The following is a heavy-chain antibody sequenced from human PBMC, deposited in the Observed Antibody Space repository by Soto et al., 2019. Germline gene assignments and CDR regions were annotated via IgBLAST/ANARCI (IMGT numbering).Heavy chain of an antibody. Sequence: QVQLVQSGAEVKKPGASVKVSCKASGYTFTGFYIHWVRQAPGQGLEWVGWINPNNGGTNYAQKFQAGVTMTRDTSITTAYMELSRLTSDDTALYFCARQGSNGDFDFWGQGTLVTVSS. CDR1: GYTFTGFY. CDR2: INPNNGGT. D-gene: IGHD2-8*01. CDR3: ARQGSNGDFDF. J-gene: IGHJ4*02. V-gene: IGHV1-2*02.